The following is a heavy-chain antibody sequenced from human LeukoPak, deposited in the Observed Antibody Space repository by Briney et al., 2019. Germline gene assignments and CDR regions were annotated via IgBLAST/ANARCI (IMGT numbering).Heavy chain of an antibody. CDR2: ISSNGGST. CDR1: GFTFSSYA. Sequence: QTGGSLRLSCAASGFTFSSYAMHWVRQAPGKGLEYVSAISSNGGSTYYANSVKGRFTISRDNSKNTLYLQMGGLRAEDMAVYYCARDSTGRYFDWSFDYWGQGTLVTVSS. D-gene: IGHD3-9*01. V-gene: IGHV3-64*01. CDR3: ARDSTGRYFDWSFDY. J-gene: IGHJ4*02.